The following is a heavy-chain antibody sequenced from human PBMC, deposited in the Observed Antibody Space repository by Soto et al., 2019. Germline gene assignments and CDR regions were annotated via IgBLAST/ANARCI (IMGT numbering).Heavy chain of an antibody. CDR2: IYYSGST. V-gene: IGHV4-31*03. Sequence: QVQLQASGPGLVKPSQTLSLTCTVSGGSISSGGYYWSWIRQHPGKGLEWIGYIYYSGSTYYNPSLKSRVTISVDTAKNQFSLKLSAVTAAATAVYYCARDPFTMVRGADSHWGQGTLVTVSS. CDR1: GGSISSGGYY. J-gene: IGHJ4*02. CDR3: ARDPFTMVRGADSH. D-gene: IGHD3-10*01.